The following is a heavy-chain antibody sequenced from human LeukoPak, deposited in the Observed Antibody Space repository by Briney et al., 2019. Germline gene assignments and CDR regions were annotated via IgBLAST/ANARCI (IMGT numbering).Heavy chain of an antibody. Sequence: SETLSLTCAVYGGSFSGYYWSWIRQPPGKGLEWIGEINHSGSTNYSPSLKSRVTISVDTSKNQFSLKLSSVTAADTAVYYCARGHDSSGWYFDYWGQGTLVTVSS. CDR2: INHSGST. CDR3: ARGHDSSGWYFDY. J-gene: IGHJ4*02. D-gene: IGHD6-19*01. V-gene: IGHV4-34*01. CDR1: GGSFSGYY.